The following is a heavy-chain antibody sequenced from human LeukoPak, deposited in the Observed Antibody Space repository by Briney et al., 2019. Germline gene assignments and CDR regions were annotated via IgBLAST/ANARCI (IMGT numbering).Heavy chain of an antibody. V-gene: IGHV3-23*01. Sequence: GGSLRLSREVSGFTFSYYMMTWVRQAPGEGLEWVSAISNNGGYTYYADSVQGRFTISRDNSKITLCLQMNSLRAEDTAVYYCAKQLGYCSDGSCYFPYWGQGTLVTVSS. CDR3: AKQLGYCSDGSCYFPY. J-gene: IGHJ4*02. CDR2: ISNNGGYT. CDR1: GFTFSYYM. D-gene: IGHD2-15*01.